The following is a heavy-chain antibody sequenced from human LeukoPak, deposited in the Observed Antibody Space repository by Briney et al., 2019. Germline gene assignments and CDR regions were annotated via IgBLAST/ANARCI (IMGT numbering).Heavy chain of an antibody. Sequence: SETLSLTCTVSGGSISSYYWSWIRQPPGKGLEWLGEINHSGSTNYNPSLKSRVTLSEEMSKKQFFLKLRSLTAAAPALDYCARELRYDNSDSGAFWGQGTVVTVSS. V-gene: IGHV4-34*01. D-gene: IGHD3-22*01. CDR3: ARELRYDNSDSGAF. J-gene: IGHJ3*01. CDR1: GGSISSYY. CDR2: INHSGST.